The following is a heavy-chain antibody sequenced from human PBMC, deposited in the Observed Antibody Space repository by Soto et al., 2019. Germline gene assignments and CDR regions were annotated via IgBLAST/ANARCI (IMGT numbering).Heavy chain of an antibody. J-gene: IGHJ4*02. CDR3: ARLVCSGDSCYSPVDY. D-gene: IGHD2-15*01. V-gene: IGHV1-18*01. Sequence: ASVKVSCKASGYIFTNYGISWVRQAPGQGLEWMGWISAENGDTNYAQNLQGRVTMTTDTSTGTAYMELRSLTSDDTAVYYCARLVCSGDSCYSPVDYWGQGTQVTVSS. CDR1: GYIFTNYG. CDR2: ISAENGDT.